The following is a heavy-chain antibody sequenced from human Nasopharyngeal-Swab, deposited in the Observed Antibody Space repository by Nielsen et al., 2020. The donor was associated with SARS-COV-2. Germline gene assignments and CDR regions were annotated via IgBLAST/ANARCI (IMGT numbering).Heavy chain of an antibody. Sequence: SETLSLTCAVSGGSISSSNWWSWVRQPPGKGLEWIGSIYYSGSTYYNPSLKSRVTISVDTSKNQFSLKLSSVTAADTAVYYCARQMYSSSWYSPYYYYGMDVWGQGTTVTVSS. CDR1: GGSISSSNW. V-gene: IGHV4-39*01. CDR2: IYYSGST. CDR3: ARQMYSSSWYSPYYYYGMDV. J-gene: IGHJ6*02. D-gene: IGHD6-13*01.